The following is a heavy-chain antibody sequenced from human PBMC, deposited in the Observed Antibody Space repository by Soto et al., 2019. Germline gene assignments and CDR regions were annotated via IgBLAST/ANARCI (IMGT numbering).Heavy chain of an antibody. J-gene: IGHJ6*02. Sequence: ASVKVSCKASGGTFSSYAISWVRQAPGQGLEWMGGITPIFGTANYAQKFQGRVTITADESTSTAYMELGSLRSEDTAVYYCARDSQYYDFWIGYYTPMADYYYGMDVWGQGTTVTVS. D-gene: IGHD3-3*01. CDR1: GGTFSSYA. CDR2: ITPIFGTA. CDR3: ARDSQYYDFWIGYYTPMADYYYGMDV. V-gene: IGHV1-69*13.